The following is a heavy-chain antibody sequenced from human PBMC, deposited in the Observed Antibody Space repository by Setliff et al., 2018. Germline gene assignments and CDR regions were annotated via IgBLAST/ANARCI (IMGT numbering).Heavy chain of an antibody. J-gene: IGHJ2*01. CDR2: IYSGGST. V-gene: IGHV3-53*01. CDR1: GFTVSSNY. Sequence: GGSLRLSCAASGFTVSSNYMSWVRQAPGKGLEWVSVIYSGGSTYYADSVKGRFTISRDNSKNTLYLQMNSLRAEDTAVYYCASCYDSSGYYRYWYFDLWGRGTLVTVSS. CDR3: ASCYDSSGYYRYWYFDL. D-gene: IGHD3-22*01.